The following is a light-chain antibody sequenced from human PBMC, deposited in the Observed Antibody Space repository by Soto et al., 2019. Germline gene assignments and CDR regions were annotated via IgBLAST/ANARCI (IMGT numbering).Light chain of an antibody. CDR3: QQYDNWPGLT. J-gene: IGKJ4*01. CDR2: GAS. CDR1: QSIRSN. V-gene: IGKV3-15*01. Sequence: EIVMTQSPATLSVSPGEGATLSCRASQSIRSNLAWYQQKPGQAPRLLIYGASTRGTGIPARFSGSGPGTEFTLTISSLQSEDFAVYYCQQYDNWPGLTFGGGTKVEIK.